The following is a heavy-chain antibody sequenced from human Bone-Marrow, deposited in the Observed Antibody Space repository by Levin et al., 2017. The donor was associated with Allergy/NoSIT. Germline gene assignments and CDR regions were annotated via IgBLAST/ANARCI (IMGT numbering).Heavy chain of an antibody. CDR3: ARDPAYYYAPDAFDV. Sequence: PGGSRRLSCTGSGFTFADYTISWLRHSPAKGLEWVGFIKGKAFGETIQYAPAVRGRFVISRDDSRGIGYLQMSSLKTEDTGVYYCARDPAYYYAPDAFDVWGQGTVVSVSS. J-gene: IGHJ3*01. D-gene: IGHD3-10*01. V-gene: IGHV3-49*03. CDR2: IKGKAFGETI. CDR1: GFTFADYT.